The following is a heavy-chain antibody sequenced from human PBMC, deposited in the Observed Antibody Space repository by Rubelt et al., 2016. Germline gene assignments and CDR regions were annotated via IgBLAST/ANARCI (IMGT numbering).Heavy chain of an antibody. CDR1: GGTFSSYA. Sequence: QVQLVQSGAEVKKPGASVKVSCKASGGTFSSYAISWVRQAPGQGLEWMGGIIPIFGTANYAQNFQGGVTITADESPSPAYMELSSLRAEDTAVYYCARDGYKDGGYFAYWGQGTLVTVSS. CDR2: IIPIFGTA. V-gene: IGHV1-69*13. CDR3: ARDGYKDGGYFAY. J-gene: IGHJ4*02. D-gene: IGHD5-24*01.